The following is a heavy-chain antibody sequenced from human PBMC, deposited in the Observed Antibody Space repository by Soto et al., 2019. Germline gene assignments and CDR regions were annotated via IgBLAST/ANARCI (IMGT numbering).Heavy chain of an antibody. D-gene: IGHD4-17*01. J-gene: IGHJ4*02. CDR3: AKPPTVVTYLDY. CDR2: TYYRSRWYN. CDR1: GDSVSSSNAA. Sequence: PSQTLSLTCVISGDSVSSSNAAWNWIRQSPSRGLEWLGRTYYRSRWYNDYAVSVRSRITINPDTSKNQFSLQLNSVTPKDTAVYYCAKPPTVVTYLDYWGQGTLVTVSS. V-gene: IGHV6-1*01.